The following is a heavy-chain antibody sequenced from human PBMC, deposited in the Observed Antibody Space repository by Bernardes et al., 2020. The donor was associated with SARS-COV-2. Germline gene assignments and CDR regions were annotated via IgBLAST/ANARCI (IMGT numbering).Heavy chain of an antibody. D-gene: IGHD4-17*01. CDR1: GDSIRHSY. CDR3: ARLDYGDRY. V-gene: IGHV4-59*08. J-gene: IGHJ4*02. Sequence: SETLSLTCTVSGDSIRHSYWSWIRQPPGQGLEWIGYIYYRGSTKYNPSLKSRVTISVDTSKNQFSLRLSSVTAADTAVYYCARLDYGDRYWGQGTLVTVSS. CDR2: IYYRGST.